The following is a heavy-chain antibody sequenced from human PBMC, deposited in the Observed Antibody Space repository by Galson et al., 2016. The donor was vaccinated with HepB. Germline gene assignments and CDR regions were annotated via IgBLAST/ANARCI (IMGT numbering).Heavy chain of an antibody. CDR3: TKGTLGTTATMAFDY. V-gene: IGHV4-4*02. D-gene: IGHD1-7*01. Sequence: ETLSLTCAVSGASISNNYWWSWVRPSPEKGLEWIGEIYQTGTANYNPSFTSRATVSVDTSKNQISLRLDSVTAADTAVYYCTKGTLGTTATMAFDYWGEGTLVSVS. CDR1: GASISNNYW. CDR2: IYQTGTA. J-gene: IGHJ4*02.